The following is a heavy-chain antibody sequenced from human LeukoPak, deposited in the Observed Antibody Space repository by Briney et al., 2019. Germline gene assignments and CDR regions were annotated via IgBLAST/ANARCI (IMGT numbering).Heavy chain of an antibody. CDR3: AREWVATGIDY. D-gene: IGHD5-12*01. CDR2: IYYSGST. Sequence: SETLSLTCTVSGGSISSSSYYWGWIRQPPGKGLEWIGSIYYSGSTYYNPSLKSRVTISVDTSKNQFSLKLSSVTAADTAVYFCAREWVATGIDYWGQGTLVTVSS. J-gene: IGHJ4*03. CDR1: GGSISSSSYY. V-gene: IGHV4-39*07.